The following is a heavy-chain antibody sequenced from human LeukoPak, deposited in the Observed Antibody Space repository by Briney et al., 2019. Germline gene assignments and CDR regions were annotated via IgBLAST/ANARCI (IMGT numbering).Heavy chain of an antibody. CDR1: GGTFSSYN. J-gene: IGHJ4*02. V-gene: IGHV1-69*04. Sequence: SVKVSCKASGGTFSSYNINWVRQAPGQGLEWMGRIIPILDIANYAQKFQGRVTITADKSTSTAYMELSSLRSEDTAVYYCARDVGAYDLTFDYWGQGTLVTVSS. D-gene: IGHD5-12*01. CDR3: ARDVGAYDLTFDY. CDR2: IIPILDIA.